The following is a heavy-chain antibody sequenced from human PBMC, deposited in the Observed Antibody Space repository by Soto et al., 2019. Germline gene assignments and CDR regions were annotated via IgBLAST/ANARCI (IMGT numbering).Heavy chain of an antibody. Sequence: QVQLVQSGAEVREPGASEKVSCKTSGYTFTSYATHWLRQAPGQRLEWMGWINAANGETKYSSKFKGRDTISRDTPANTAYMEWRSLRSEDTAVYFCARVQPQLMNWFDPWGQGTLVTVSS. V-gene: IGHV1-3*01. J-gene: IGHJ5*02. CDR2: INAANGET. D-gene: IGHD6-13*01. CDR3: ARVQPQLMNWFDP. CDR1: GYTFTSYA.